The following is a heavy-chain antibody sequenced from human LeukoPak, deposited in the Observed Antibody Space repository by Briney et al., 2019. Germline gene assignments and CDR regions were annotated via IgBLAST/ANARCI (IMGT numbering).Heavy chain of an antibody. Sequence: GGSLRLSCAASGFTFSSYWMHWVRQAPGKGLVWVSRINSDGSSTSYADSVKGRFTASRDNSKNTVYLQMNRLTAEDTAVYYCAREWTSLRGTKGFYYYMDVWGKGTPVTISS. CDR1: GFTFSSYW. V-gene: IGHV3-74*01. J-gene: IGHJ6*03. D-gene: IGHD3-10*01. CDR3: AREWTSLRGTKGFYYYMDV. CDR2: INSDGSST.